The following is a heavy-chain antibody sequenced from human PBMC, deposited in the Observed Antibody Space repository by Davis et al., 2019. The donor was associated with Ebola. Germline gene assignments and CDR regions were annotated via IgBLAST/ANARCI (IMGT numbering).Heavy chain of an antibody. CDR2: IYYSGSA. V-gene: IGHV4-59*08. Sequence: PSETLSLTCTVSGVSITSYYWSWIRQPPGKGLEWIGYIYYSGSANYNPSLKSRVTISVDTSKDQFSLKLNSVTAADTAVYYCVGDIQYLTPFDSWGQGTLVTVSS. CDR1: GVSITSYY. J-gene: IGHJ4*02. CDR3: VGDIQYLTPFDS. D-gene: IGHD2-15*01.